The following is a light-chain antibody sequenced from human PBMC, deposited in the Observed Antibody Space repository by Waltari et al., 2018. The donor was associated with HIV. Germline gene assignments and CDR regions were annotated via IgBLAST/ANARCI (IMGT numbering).Light chain of an antibody. CDR3: AAWDASLSVWV. CDR2: SSN. J-gene: IGLJ3*02. V-gene: IGLV1-47*02. Sequence: QSVLTQPPSASGTPGQRVPIPCSGSSSNIGSNYVYWYRQTPGTAPKLLIYSSNQRPSGVPYRFSGSKSGTSASLAISGLRSENEADYYCAAWDASLSVWVFGGGTKLTVL. CDR1: SSNIGSNY.